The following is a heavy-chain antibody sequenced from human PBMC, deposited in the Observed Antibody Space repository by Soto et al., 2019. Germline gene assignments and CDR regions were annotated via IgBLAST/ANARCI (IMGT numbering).Heavy chain of an antibody. CDR1: GGSISSSSYY. J-gene: IGHJ5*02. D-gene: IGHD4-17*01. CDR3: ARHPVTMGNMNWFDP. Sequence: SETLSLTCTVSGGSISSSSYYWGWIRQPPGKGLEWIGSIYYSGSTYYNPSLKSRVTISVDTSKNQFSLKLSSVTAADTAVYYCARHPVTMGNMNWFDPWGQGTLVTVSS. V-gene: IGHV4-39*01. CDR2: IYYSGST.